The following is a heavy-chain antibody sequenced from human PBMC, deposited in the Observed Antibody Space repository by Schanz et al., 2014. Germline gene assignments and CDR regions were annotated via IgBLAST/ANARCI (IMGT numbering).Heavy chain of an antibody. D-gene: IGHD6-19*01. Sequence: QVHLVQSGAEVHKPGASVKVSCKASGGTFSSFGINWVRQVPGQGLEWLGRIMPLRGIGNNAWKFQDRLTITADKSMNITYMELSSLGTEDTAVYYCTRLRRADPNGFDVWGQGTTVTVS. CDR2: IMPLRGIG. V-gene: IGHV1-69*09. CDR1: GGTFSSFG. J-gene: IGHJ6*02. CDR3: TRLRRADPNGFDV.